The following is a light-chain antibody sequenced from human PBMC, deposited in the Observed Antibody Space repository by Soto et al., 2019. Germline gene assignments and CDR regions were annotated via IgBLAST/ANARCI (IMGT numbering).Light chain of an antibody. CDR1: ESISGW. Sequence: DIEMTQSPSTLSASIGDGVAITCRASESISGWLAWYQQQPGKAPKLLIYDASNLESGVPARFSGSGSGTEFTLAISSLQPDDFATYYCQQYNNYPRTFGQGTRWIS. CDR3: QQYNNYPRT. J-gene: IGKJ1*01. V-gene: IGKV1-5*01. CDR2: DAS.